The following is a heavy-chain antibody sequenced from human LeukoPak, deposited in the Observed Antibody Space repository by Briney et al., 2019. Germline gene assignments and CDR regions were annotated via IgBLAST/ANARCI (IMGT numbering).Heavy chain of an antibody. CDR1: GFTFSYYW. V-gene: IGHV3-23*01. CDR3: AKDLYSNYGPADY. J-gene: IGHJ4*02. Sequence: GGSLRLSCAASGFTFSYYWMSWVRQAPGKGLEWVSTINGGGVNTHYADSVGGRFTISRDNSKNTLFLQMNSLRDEDTAVYYCAKDLYSNYGPADYWGQGNLVTVSS. D-gene: IGHD4-11*01. CDR2: INGGGVNT.